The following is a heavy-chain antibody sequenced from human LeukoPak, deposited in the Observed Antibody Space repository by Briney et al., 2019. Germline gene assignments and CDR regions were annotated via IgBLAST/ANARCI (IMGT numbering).Heavy chain of an antibody. D-gene: IGHD1-26*01. Sequence: GGSLRLSCAASGFTFSSYGMNWVRQAPGKGLEWVSYISSSGSTMYYADSVKGRFTISRDNAKNSLYLQMNSLRVEDTAVYYCARDARSSIVGVDDYWGQGTLVTVSS. CDR3: ARDARSSIVGVDDY. V-gene: IGHV3-48*03. CDR2: ISSSGSTM. J-gene: IGHJ4*02. CDR1: GFTFSSYG.